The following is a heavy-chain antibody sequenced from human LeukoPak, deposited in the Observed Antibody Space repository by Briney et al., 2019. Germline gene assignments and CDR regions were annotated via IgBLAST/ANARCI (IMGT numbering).Heavy chain of an antibody. CDR1: GFTVSSNY. V-gene: IGHV3-66*01. D-gene: IGHD4-17*01. CDR2: IYSGGST. CDR3: ARRSTDLDAFDI. J-gene: IGHJ3*02. Sequence: GGSLRLSCAASGFTVSSNYMSWVRQAPGKGLEWVSVIYSGGSTYYADSVKGRFTISRDNSKNTLYLQMNSLGAEDTAVYYCARRSTDLDAFDIWGQGTMVTVSS.